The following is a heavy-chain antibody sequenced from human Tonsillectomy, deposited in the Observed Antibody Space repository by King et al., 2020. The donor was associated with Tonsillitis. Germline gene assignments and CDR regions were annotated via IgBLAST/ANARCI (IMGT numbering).Heavy chain of an antibody. V-gene: IGHV4-59*01. Sequence: QLQESGPGLVKPSETLSLTCTVSGGSISSYYWSWIRKPPGKGLEWIGYIYYSGSTNYNPSLKSRVTISVDTSKNQFSLKLSSVTAADTAVYYCARGDSSAYYYDYWGQGTLVTVSS. CDR3: ARGDSSAYYYDY. CDR1: GGSISSYY. J-gene: IGHJ4*02. D-gene: IGHD3-22*01. CDR2: IYYSGST.